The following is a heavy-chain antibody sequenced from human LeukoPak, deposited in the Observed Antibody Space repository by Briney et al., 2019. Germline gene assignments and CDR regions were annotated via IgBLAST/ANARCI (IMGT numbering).Heavy chain of an antibody. V-gene: IGHV3-64*01. CDR1: GFTFSSYA. CDR3: ARALGGYYYYYIDV. CDR2: ISSNGGST. Sequence: GGSLSLSCAASGFTFSSYAMHWVRQAAGKGLEYVSAISSNGGSTFYAHSVKGSITIYTDNTKNTLYLKIVSLRAADMDVYDCARALGGYYYYYIDVWGQGTTVTVSS. D-gene: IGHD3-3*01. J-gene: IGHJ6*03.